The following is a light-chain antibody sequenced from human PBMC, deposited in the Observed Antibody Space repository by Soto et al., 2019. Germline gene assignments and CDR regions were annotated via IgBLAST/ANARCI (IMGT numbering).Light chain of an antibody. V-gene: IGLV1-40*01. Sequence: QSVLTQPPSVSGAPGQRVTISCTWNSSNIGTGGYDVHWYQKRLDTAPKLVIYAFTSRASGVPDRFSASRSASSASLAVTGLRAGEGSDSSGRPYDIRLLVGVFGGGT. J-gene: IGLJ3*02. CDR3: RPYDIRLLVGV. CDR2: AFT. CDR1: SSNIGTGGYD.